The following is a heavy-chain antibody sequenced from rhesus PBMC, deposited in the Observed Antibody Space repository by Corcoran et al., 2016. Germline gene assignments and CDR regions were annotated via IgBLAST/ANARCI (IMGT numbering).Heavy chain of an antibody. CDR1: GYTFTDYY. Sequence: EVQLVQSGAEVKKPGASVKISCQASGYTFTDYYLHWVRQAPGKGLEWMGRNDLEEAEAIHAQKFQDRVTITADTSTDTAYMELSSLRSEDTAVYYCATRGERYYFDYWGQGVLVTVSS. J-gene: IGHJ4*01. CDR3: ATRGERYYFDY. D-gene: IGHD6-37*01. V-gene: IGHV1-111*02. CDR2: NDLEEAEA.